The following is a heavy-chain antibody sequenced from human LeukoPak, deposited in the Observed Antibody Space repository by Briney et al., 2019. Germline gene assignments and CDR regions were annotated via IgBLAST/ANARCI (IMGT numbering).Heavy chain of an antibody. Sequence: GSLRLSCAASGFTFSNYWMHWVRQTPGKGLVWVSRINSDGSSTSYADSVKGRFTISRDNAKNTLYLQMNSLRAEDTAVYYCARVEVAGPRAFGIWGQGTMVTVSS. V-gene: IGHV3-74*01. J-gene: IGHJ3*02. CDR3: ARVEVAGPRAFGI. CDR2: INSDGSST. CDR1: GFTFSNYW. D-gene: IGHD6-19*01.